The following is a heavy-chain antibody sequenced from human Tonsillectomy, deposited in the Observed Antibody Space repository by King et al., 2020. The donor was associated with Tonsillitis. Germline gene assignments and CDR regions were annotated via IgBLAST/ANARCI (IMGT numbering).Heavy chain of an antibody. D-gene: IGHD2-15*01. Sequence: VQLVESGGGLVQPGGSLRLSCAGSGFTFSSYAMSWVRQTPGKGLEWVSVIGGNGGNIFYTDSVKGRFTISRDNSKNTLYLQMNSLRVEDTAVYYCAIDKPVGGYYYYGLDLWGQGTTVTVSS. CDR2: IGGNGGNI. CDR3: AIDKPVGGYYYYGLDL. CDR1: GFTFSSYA. V-gene: IGHV3-23*04. J-gene: IGHJ6*02.